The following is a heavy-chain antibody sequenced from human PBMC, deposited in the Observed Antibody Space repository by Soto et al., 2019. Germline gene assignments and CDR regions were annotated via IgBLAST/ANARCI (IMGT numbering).Heavy chain of an antibody. CDR2: IFHSGST. J-gene: IGHJ4*02. Sequence: SDTLSLTCTVSGCSISSSNWWSWFRQPPGKGLEWIGEIFHSGSTNYNPSLKSRVTISVDKSKSQFSLRLSSVTAADTAVYFCARVVVVPDGKTFDYWGQGTLVTVSS. CDR1: GCSISSSNW. D-gene: IGHD2-2*01. V-gene: IGHV4-4*02. CDR3: ARVVVVPDGKTFDY.